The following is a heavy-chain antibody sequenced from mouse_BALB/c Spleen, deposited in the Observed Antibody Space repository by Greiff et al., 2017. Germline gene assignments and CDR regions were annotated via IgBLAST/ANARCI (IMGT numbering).Heavy chain of an antibody. Sequence: EVQLQESGGGLVKPGGSLKLSCAASGFTFSDYYMYWVRQTPEKRLEWVATISDGGSYTYYPDSVKGRFTISRDNAKNNLYLQMSSLKSEDTAMYYCARERGLRGYFDYWGQGTTLTVSS. V-gene: IGHV5-4*02. D-gene: IGHD3-1*01. J-gene: IGHJ2*01. CDR1: GFTFSDYY. CDR3: ARERGLRGYFDY. CDR2: ISDGGSYT.